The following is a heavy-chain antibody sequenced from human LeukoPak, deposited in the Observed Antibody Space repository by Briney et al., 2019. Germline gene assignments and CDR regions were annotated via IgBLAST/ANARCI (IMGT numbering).Heavy chain of an antibody. V-gene: IGHV3-74*01. Sequence: GGSLRLSCAASGFTLSSYWMYWVRQAPGKGRMWVSRTNSDGSSTNYADSVKGRFTISRDNAKNTLYLQMNSLRAEDTAVYYCATSRYCSGASCSYHWGQGTLVTVSS. J-gene: IGHJ5*02. D-gene: IGHD2-15*01. CDR3: ATSRYCSGASCSYH. CDR1: GFTLSSYW. CDR2: TNSDGSST.